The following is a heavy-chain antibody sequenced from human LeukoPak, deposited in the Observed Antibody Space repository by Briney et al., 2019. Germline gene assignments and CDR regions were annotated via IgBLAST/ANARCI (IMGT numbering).Heavy chain of an antibody. D-gene: IGHD3-16*01. CDR3: ARRVTGRGTYYFDY. V-gene: IGHV4-59*08. Sequence: SETLSLTCTVSGGSISTYYWTWLRQPPGKGLEWIGFIYYSGITNYNPALKSPVTISLDTSKNQFSLKLNSVTAADTAVYYCARRVTGRGTYYFDYWGQGTLVTVSS. J-gene: IGHJ4*02. CDR1: GGSISTYY. CDR2: IYYSGIT.